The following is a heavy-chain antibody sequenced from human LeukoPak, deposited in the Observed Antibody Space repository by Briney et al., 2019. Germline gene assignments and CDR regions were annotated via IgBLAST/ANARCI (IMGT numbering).Heavy chain of an antibody. CDR2: IIPIFGTA. V-gene: IGHV1-69*01. CDR1: GGTFSSYA. J-gene: IGHJ4*02. CDR3: ARDLDYGGSRGFDY. Sequence: SVKVSCKASGGTFSSYAISWVRQAPGQGLEWMGGIIPIFGTANYAQKFQGRVTITADESTSTAYMELSSLRSEDTAVYYCARDLDYGGSRGFDYWGQGTLVTVSS. D-gene: IGHD4-23*01.